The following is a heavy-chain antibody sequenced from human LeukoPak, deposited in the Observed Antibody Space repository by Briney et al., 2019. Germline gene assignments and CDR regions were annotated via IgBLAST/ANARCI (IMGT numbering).Heavy chain of an antibody. V-gene: IGHV4-4*07. CDR2: IYTSGST. CDR1: GGSISSYY. D-gene: IGHD3-9*01. CDR3: ARSRYFDWPYTQGYFDY. Sequence: SETLSLTCTVSGGSISSYYWSWIRQPAAKGLEWTGRIYTSGSTNYNPSLKSRVTMSVDTSKNQFSLKLSSVTAADTAVYYCARSRYFDWPYTQGYFDYWGQGTLVTVSS. J-gene: IGHJ4*02.